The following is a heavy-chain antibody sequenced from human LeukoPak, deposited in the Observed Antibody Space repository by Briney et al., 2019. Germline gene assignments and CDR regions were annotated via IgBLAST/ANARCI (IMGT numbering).Heavy chain of an antibody. D-gene: IGHD3-10*02. CDR1: GFTFSSYA. CDR3: AKASAVRGYYYYGMDV. V-gene: IGHV3-23*01. J-gene: IGHJ6*02. Sequence: GGSLRLSCAASGFTFSSYAMNWVRQAPGKGLEWVSGISDSGGITYYADSVKGRFTISRDNSKNTMYLQMNSLRVKDTAVYYCAKASAVRGYYYYGMDVWGQGTTVTVSS. CDR2: ISDSGGIT.